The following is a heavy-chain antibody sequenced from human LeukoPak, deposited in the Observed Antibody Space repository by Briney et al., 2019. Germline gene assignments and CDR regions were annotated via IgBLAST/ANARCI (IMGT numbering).Heavy chain of an antibody. CDR3: ARYTSSSTGTPVEYYYYGMDV. Sequence: SETLSVTCAVYGESFSGYYWSWIRQPPGKGLEWIGEINHSGSTNYNPSLKSRVTISVDTSKNQFSLKLSSVTAADTAVYYCARYTSSSTGTPVEYYYYGMDVWGQGTTVTVSS. CDR2: INHSGST. CDR1: GESFSGYY. D-gene: IGHD6-6*01. J-gene: IGHJ6*02. V-gene: IGHV4-34*01.